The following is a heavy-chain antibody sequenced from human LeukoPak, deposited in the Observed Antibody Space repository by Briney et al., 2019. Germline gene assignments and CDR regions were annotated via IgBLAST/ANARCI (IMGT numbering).Heavy chain of an antibody. D-gene: IGHD6-13*01. Sequence: RTGRSLRLSCAASGFTFSNYGMHWVRQAPGKGLEWVAVIWYDGTKKYYADSVKGRPTISRDNSKNTLFLQMNSLRADDTAVYYCARDTLIAAPKTGTVTRIGWFDTWGQGTLVTVSS. CDR1: GFTFSNYG. CDR3: ARDTLIAAPKTGTVTRIGWFDT. J-gene: IGHJ5*02. CDR2: IWYDGTKK. V-gene: IGHV3-33*01.